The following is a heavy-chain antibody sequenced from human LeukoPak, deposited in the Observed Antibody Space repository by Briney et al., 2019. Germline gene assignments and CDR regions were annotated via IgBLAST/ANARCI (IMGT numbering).Heavy chain of an antibody. D-gene: IGHD6-19*01. V-gene: IGHV3-7*01. J-gene: IGHJ4*02. CDR1: GFTFSTYW. CDR2: MRQDGGEI. Sequence: GGSLRLSCAASGFTFSTYWMSWVRQAPGKGLEWVANMRQDGGEIYYVDSVKGRFTISRGNAKNSLSLQMNSLRAEDTAVYYCARRVSGREKYFGYWGQGTLVTVSS. CDR3: ARRVSGREKYFGY.